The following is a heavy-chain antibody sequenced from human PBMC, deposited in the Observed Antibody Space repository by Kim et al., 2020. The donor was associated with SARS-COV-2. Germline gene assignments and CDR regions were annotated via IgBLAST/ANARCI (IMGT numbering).Heavy chain of an antibody. CDR1: GFTFSSYA. Sequence: GGSLRLSCAASGFTFSSYAMHWVRQAPGKGLEWVAVISYDGSNKYYADSVKGRFTISRDNSKNTLYLQMNSLRAEDTAVYYCARDYYDSSGYFNFDYWGQGTLVTVSS. J-gene: IGHJ4*02. CDR3: ARDYYDSSGYFNFDY. V-gene: IGHV3-30-3*01. D-gene: IGHD3-22*01. CDR2: ISYDGSNK.